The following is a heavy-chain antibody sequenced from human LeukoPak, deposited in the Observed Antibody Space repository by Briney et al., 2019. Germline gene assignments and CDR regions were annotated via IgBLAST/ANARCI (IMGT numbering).Heavy chain of an antibody. D-gene: IGHD3-16*01. CDR2: INQDDSQI. Sequence: GGSLRLSCAASGFTFNKYWLTWVRQAPGKGLEWVANINQDDSQIYYLESVEGRFTITRDNAMNSVFLQMNSLGVEDTALYFCGRAFPPLRTASAGDLWGQGTLVTVSS. CDR3: GRAFPPLRTASAGDL. J-gene: IGHJ4*02. V-gene: IGHV3-7*01. CDR1: GFTFNKYW.